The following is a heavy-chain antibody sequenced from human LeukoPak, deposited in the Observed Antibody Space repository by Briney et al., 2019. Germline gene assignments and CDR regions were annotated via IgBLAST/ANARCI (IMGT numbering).Heavy chain of an antibody. Sequence: GGSLRLSCAASGFTVGSNYMSWVRQAPGKGLEWVSVIYSGGSTYYADSAKGRFTISRDNSKNTLYLQMNSLRAEDTAVYYCARGRKPRDGYRFCYFDYRGQGTLVTVSS. CDR3: ARGRKPRDGYRFCYFDY. D-gene: IGHD5-24*01. J-gene: IGHJ4*02. CDR2: IYSGGST. V-gene: IGHV3-66*01. CDR1: GFTVGSNY.